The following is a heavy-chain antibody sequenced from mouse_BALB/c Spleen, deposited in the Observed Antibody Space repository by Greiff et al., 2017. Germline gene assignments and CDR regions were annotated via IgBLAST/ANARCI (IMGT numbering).Heavy chain of an antibody. CDR1: GFTFSDYY. CDR3: ARDGDTTVVAPF. J-gene: IGHJ4*01. D-gene: IGHD1-1*01. V-gene: IGHV5-4*02. Sequence: DVMLVESGGGLVKPGGSLKLSCAASGFTFSDYYMYWVRQTPEKRLEWVATISDGGSYTYYPDSVKGRFTISRDNAKNNLYLQMSSLKSEDTAMYYCARDGDTTVVAPFWGQGTSVTVSS. CDR2: ISDGGSYT.